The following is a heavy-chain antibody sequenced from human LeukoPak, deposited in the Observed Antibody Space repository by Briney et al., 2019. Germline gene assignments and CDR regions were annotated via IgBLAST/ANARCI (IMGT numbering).Heavy chain of an antibody. CDR1: GFTFRNYG. V-gene: IGHV3-48*03. Sequence: GGSLRLSCTASGFTFRNYGMNWVRQAPGKGLEWVSYITNGGSTIHHADSVKGRFTISRDNAKKTLYLQMNSLRAEDTAVYYCARSIGLTGGGVDVWGQGTTVTVSS. J-gene: IGHJ6*02. CDR2: ITNGGSTI. D-gene: IGHD3-9*01. CDR3: ARSIGLTGGGVDV.